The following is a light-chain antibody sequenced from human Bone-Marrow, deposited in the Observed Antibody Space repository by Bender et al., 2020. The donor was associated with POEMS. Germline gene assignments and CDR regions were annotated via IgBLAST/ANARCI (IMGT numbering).Light chain of an antibody. V-gene: IGLV2-11*01. CDR2: DVT. CDR1: SSDVGGYNY. Sequence: QSALTQPRSVSGSPGQSVTISCTGTSSDVGGYNYVSCYQQHPGKAPKLMIYDVTKRPSEIPDRFSGSKSGNTASLTISGLQTDDEAEYYCSSYTSSGLLIFGTGTEVTV. CDR3: SSYTSSGLLI. J-gene: IGLJ1*01.